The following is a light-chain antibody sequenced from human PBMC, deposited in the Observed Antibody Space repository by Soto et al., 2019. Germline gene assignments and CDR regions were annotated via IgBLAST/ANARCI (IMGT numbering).Light chain of an antibody. V-gene: IGKV3-20*01. CDR1: QSVSSSY. J-gene: IGKJ2*01. CDR3: QQYGGSPPMYT. CDR2: DAS. Sequence: EIVLTQSPGTLSLSPGERATLSCRASQSVSSSYLAWYQHQPGQAPRLLIYDASSRATGIPNRFSGSGSGTDFTLTISRLEPEDFAVYYCQQYGGSPPMYTFGQGTKLEIK.